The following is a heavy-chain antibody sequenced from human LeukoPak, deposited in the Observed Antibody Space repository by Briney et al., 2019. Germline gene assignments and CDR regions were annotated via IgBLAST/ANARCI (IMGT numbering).Heavy chain of an antibody. CDR2: MNPNSGNT. Sequence: ASVKVSCKASGYTFTSYDINWVRQATGQGLEWMGWMNPNSGNTGYAQKFQGRVTMTRNTSISTAYMELSSLRSEDTAVYYCARGNKQGPTYMWGSYRYLFDYWGQGTLVTVSS. CDR1: GYTFTSYD. J-gene: IGHJ4*02. CDR3: ARGNKQGPTYMWGSYRYLFDY. V-gene: IGHV1-8*01. D-gene: IGHD3-16*02.